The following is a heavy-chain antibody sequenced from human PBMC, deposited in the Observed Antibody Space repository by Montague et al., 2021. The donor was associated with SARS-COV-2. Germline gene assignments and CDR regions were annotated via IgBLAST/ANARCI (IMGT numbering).Heavy chain of an antibody. CDR1: GGSFSGYC. Sequence: SETLSLTCAVYGGSFSGYCWSWIRLPPGKGLEWIGEINHSGSINYNPSLKSRVTISVDTSKNQFSLKLSSVTAADTAVYYCARVPDYYDRSGYYFDAFDIWGQGTMVTVSS. CDR2: INHSGSI. D-gene: IGHD3-22*01. CDR3: ARVPDYYDRSGYYFDAFDI. J-gene: IGHJ3*02. V-gene: IGHV4-34*01.